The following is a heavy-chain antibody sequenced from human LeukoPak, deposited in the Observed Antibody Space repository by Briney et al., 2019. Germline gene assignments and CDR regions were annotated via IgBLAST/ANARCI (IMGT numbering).Heavy chain of an antibody. Sequence: ASVKVSCKASGYSFTDHYSHWLRQAPGQGLEWMAWIHPKTGVTNYAERFQGRFSLTRDTSISTLYMELNSLTSDDTAVYYCARDHNWGPDYWGQGTLVSVSS. CDR2: IHPKTGVT. J-gene: IGHJ4*02. CDR3: ARDHNWGPDY. V-gene: IGHV1-2*02. CDR1: GYSFTDHY. D-gene: IGHD7-27*01.